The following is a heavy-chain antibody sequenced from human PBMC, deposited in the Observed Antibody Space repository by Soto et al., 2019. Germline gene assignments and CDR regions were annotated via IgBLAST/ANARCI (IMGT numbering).Heavy chain of an antibody. CDR1: GGTFSSYA. D-gene: IGHD6-25*01. CDR2: IIPLFGRA. V-gene: IGHV1-69*12. CDR3: AQTLGLAAAGPGRFDL. Sequence: QVQLVQSGAEVKKPGSSVKVSCKASGGTFSSYAISWVRQAPGQGLEWMGGIIPLFGRANYAQKFQGRVTINAAASTSTAYMALSSLRTEDTAVYYCAQTLGLAAAGPGRFDLWGRGTLVTVSS. J-gene: IGHJ2*01.